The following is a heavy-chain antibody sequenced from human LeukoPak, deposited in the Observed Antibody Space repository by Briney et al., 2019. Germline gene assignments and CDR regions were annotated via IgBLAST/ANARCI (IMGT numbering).Heavy chain of an antibody. D-gene: IGHD3-3*01. CDR2: INPNSGGT. J-gene: IGHJ6*02. CDR1: GYTFTGYY. CDR3: ARDQRYYDFWSGYHLRYYYYGMDV. Sequence: ASVKVSCTASGYTFTGYYMHWVRQAPGQGLEWMGWINPNSGGTNYAQKFQGRVTMTRDTSISTAYMELSRLRSDDTAVYYCARDQRYYDFWSGYHLRYYYYGMDVWGQGTTVTVSS. V-gene: IGHV1-2*02.